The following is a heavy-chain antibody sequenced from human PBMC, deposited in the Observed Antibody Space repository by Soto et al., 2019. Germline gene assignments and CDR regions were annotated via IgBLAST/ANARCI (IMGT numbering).Heavy chain of an antibody. Sequence: QLQLQESGPGLVKPSETLSLTCTVSGGSISSSSYYWGWIRQPPGKGLEWIGSIYYSGSTYYNPSLKSRVTISVDTSKNQFSLKLSSVTAADTAVYYCARLGYCSGGSCHYYYYGMDVWGQGTTVTVSS. CDR1: GGSISSSSYY. V-gene: IGHV4-39*01. D-gene: IGHD2-15*01. CDR2: IYYSGST. J-gene: IGHJ6*02. CDR3: ARLGYCSGGSCHYYYYGMDV.